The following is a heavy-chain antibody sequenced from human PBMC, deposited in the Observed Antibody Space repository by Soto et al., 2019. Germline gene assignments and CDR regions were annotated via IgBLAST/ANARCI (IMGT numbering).Heavy chain of an antibody. D-gene: IGHD3-16*02. CDR1: GFTVSSNY. CDR3: ARVQFDPYYVWGSYREPNWFDP. J-gene: IGHJ5*02. V-gene: IGHV3-53*01. CDR2: IYSGGST. Sequence: EVQLVESGGGLIQPGGSLRLSCAASGFTVSSNYMSWVRQAPGKGLEWVSVIYSGGSTYYADSVKGRFTISRDNSKNTLYLQMNSLRAEDTAVYYCARVQFDPYYVWGSYREPNWFDPWGQGTLVTVSS.